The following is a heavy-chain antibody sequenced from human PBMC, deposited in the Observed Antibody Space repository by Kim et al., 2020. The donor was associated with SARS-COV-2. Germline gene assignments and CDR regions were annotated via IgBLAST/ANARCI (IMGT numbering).Heavy chain of an antibody. CDR3: ARANYYESVSLSDYYNGMDV. V-gene: IGHV3-30-3*01. Sequence: GGSLRLSCAASGLSFDDSAMNWVRQAPGKGLEWVAVISYDGRNKEYADSVKGRFSISRDNSKTTLSLQMNSLRVEDTAVYYCARANYYESVSLSDYYNGMDVWGQGTTVTVSS. CDR1: GLSFDDSA. CDR2: ISYDGRNK. D-gene: IGHD3-10*01. J-gene: IGHJ6*02.